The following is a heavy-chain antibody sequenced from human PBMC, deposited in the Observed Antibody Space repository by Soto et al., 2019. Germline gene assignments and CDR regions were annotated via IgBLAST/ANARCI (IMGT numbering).Heavy chain of an antibody. J-gene: IGHJ5*02. CDR3: VRDASSGYRGWWDP. CDR2: ISPYNGDT. V-gene: IGHV1-18*01. Sequence: QVQLVQSGTAVKKPGASVMVSCKTSGYTFTSYGISWVRQAPGQGLEWMGLISPYNGDTIYARKFQGRVIVTADTATSTVYMELRSLRSDDTAVYYCVRDASSGYRGWWDPWGQGTLVTVSS. D-gene: IGHD5-18*01. CDR1: GYTFTSYG.